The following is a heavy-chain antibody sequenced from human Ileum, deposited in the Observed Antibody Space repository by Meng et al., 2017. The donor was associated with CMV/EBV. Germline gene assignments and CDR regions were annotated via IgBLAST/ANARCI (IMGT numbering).Heavy chain of an antibody. CDR1: GVPLSTDW. Sequence: ASGVPLSTDWMHWVRRAPGKGLVWVSRIKRDGSSASYEDSERGRFTISRDNAKNTLYLQMNSLRADDTAVYYCVRAGYNYGQGLFDCWGQGTLVTVSS. CDR2: IKRDGSSA. D-gene: IGHD5-18*01. V-gene: IGHV3-74*01. J-gene: IGHJ5*01. CDR3: VRAGYNYGQGLFDC.